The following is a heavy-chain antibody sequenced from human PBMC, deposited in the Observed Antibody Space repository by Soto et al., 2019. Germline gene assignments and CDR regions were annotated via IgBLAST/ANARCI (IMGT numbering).Heavy chain of an antibody. J-gene: IGHJ5*02. CDR1: GYTFTSYG. CDR3: AREVAIFGVVTTFDP. V-gene: IGHV1-18*01. Sequence: ASVKVSCKASGYTFTSYGISWVRQVPGQGLEWMGWISAYNGNTNYAQKLQGRVTMTTDTSTSTAYMELRSLRSDDTAVYYCAREVAIFGVVTTFDPWGQGTLVTVSS. CDR2: ISAYNGNT. D-gene: IGHD3-3*01.